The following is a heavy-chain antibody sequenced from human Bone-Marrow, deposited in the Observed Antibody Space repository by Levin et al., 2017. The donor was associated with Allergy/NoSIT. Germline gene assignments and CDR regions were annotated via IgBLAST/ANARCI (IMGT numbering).Heavy chain of an antibody. CDR2: MNPNSGNT. CDR3: AREVSGSGSHSCVYYFYYGWDV. D-gene: IGHD3-10*01. Sequence: KRGESLKISCKASGYTFTNNDINWVRQATGQGLEWMGWMNPNSGNTGYAQKFQGRVLLTRNTSTDTAYMELSSLTSEDTAVYYCAREVSGSGSHSCVYYFYYGWDVWSQGTTVTVSS. V-gene: IGHV1-8*01. CDR1: GYTFTNND. J-gene: IGHJ6*02.